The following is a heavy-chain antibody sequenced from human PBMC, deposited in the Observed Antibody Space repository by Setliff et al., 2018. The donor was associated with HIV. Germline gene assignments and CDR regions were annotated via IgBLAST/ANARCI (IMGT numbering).Heavy chain of an antibody. CDR2: IYYTGDT. CDR1: GVSISRGDYY. D-gene: IGHD5-18*01. J-gene: IGHJ5*02. Sequence: PSETLSLTCVVSGVSISRGDYYWGWFRQPPGKGLEWIGYIYYTGDTYYNPSLKSRVSISLDTSNNQVSLKLTSVTAADTALYYCSNWNTTIDEDAWGQGTLVTVPS. CDR3: SNWNTTIDEDA. V-gene: IGHV4-31*11.